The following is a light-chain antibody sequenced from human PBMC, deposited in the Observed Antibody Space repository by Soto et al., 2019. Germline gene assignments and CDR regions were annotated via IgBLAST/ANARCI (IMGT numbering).Light chain of an antibody. Sequence: QSALTQPASVSGSPGQSITISCTGTSSDVGGYNYVSWYQQHPGKAPKLMIYEVSNRPSGVSNRFSGSKSGNTASLTISGLQAEDEADYYCASYTETGSRVFGGGTKLTVL. CDR1: SSDVGGYNY. CDR3: ASYTETGSRV. CDR2: EVS. V-gene: IGLV2-14*01. J-gene: IGLJ3*02.